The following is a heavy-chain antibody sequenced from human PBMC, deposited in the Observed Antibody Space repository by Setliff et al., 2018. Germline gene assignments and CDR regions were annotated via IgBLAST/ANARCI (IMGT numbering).Heavy chain of an antibody. Sequence: SETLSLTCTVSGGSISSGGYYWSWIRRHPGKGLEWIGYIYYSGNTYYNPSLKSRVTISVDTSKNQFSLKLSSVTAADTAVYYCARVPRFTDTRSAFDIWGQGTMVTVSS. J-gene: IGHJ3*02. V-gene: IGHV4-31*03. D-gene: IGHD5-18*01. CDR3: ARVPRFTDTRSAFDI. CDR1: GGSISSGGYY. CDR2: IYYSGNT.